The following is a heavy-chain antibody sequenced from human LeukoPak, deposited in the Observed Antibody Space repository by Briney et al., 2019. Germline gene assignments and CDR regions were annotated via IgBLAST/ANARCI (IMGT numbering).Heavy chain of an antibody. CDR2: IKQDGSEK. Sequence: PGGSLRLSCAASGIIITSYWMSWVRQTPGKGLEWVANIKQDGSEKNYVDSVKGRFTIFRGNARNSLYLQMNSLRAEDTAVYYCASHSYGYNHWGQGTLVIVSS. D-gene: IGHD3-16*01. CDR1: GIIITSYW. V-gene: IGHV3-7*01. CDR3: ASHSYGYNH. J-gene: IGHJ5*02.